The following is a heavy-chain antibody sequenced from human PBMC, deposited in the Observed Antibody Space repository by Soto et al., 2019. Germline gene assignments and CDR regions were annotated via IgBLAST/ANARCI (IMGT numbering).Heavy chain of an antibody. J-gene: IGHJ1*01. D-gene: IGHD4-17*01. Sequence: QVQLVQSGAEVKKPGASEKVSCKASGYTFTSYGISWVRQAPGQGLEWMGWISAYNGNTNYAQKLQGRVTMTTDTSSSTAYMELRSLRPYDAAVYYYARSIRAHDFGDYGASPKNGYWGQGTLVTVAS. CDR2: ISAYNGNT. CDR3: ARSIRAHDFGDYGASPKNGY. CDR1: GYTFTSYG. V-gene: IGHV1-18*01.